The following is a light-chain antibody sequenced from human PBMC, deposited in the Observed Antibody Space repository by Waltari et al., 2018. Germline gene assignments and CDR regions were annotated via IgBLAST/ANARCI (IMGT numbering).Light chain of an antibody. CDR1: QSLTTSY. V-gene: IGKV3-20*01. CDR3: QQYGSSILYT. CDR2: GAS. J-gene: IGKJ2*01. Sequence: VLTQSPGTLSLSPGERATLSCRASQSLTTSYLAWYQQKPGQPPRLLIYGASSRAAGIPDRFSGSGSGTDFTLTISRLEPEDPAVYYCQQYGSSILYTFGQGTKLEIK.